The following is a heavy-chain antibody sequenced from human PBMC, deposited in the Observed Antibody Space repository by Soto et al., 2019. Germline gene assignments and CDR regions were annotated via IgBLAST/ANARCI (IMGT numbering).Heavy chain of an antibody. CDR3: ATSSGWPYNWFDP. J-gene: IGHJ5*02. D-gene: IGHD6-19*01. V-gene: IGHV1-3*01. Sequence: SVKVSCKASGYTFTSYAMHWVRQAPGQRLEWMGWINAGNGNTKYSQKFQGRVTITRDTSASTAYMELSSLRSEDTAVYYCATSSGWPYNWFDPWGQGTLVTVSS. CDR1: GYTFTSYA. CDR2: INAGNGNT.